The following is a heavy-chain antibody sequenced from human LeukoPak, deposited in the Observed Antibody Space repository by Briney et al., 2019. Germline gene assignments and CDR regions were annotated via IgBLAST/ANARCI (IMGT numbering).Heavy chain of an antibody. CDR2: IYYSGST. V-gene: IGHV4-30-4*08. CDR1: GFTFSSYEMN. Sequence: LRLSCAASGFTFSSYEMNWVRQAPGKGLEWIGYIYYSGSTYYNPSLKSRITMSLDTSKNQFSLKLTSVTAADTAVYFCARCITLLREDLGYWGQGTLVTVSS. CDR3: ARCITLLREDLGY. J-gene: IGHJ4*02. D-gene: IGHD3-10*01.